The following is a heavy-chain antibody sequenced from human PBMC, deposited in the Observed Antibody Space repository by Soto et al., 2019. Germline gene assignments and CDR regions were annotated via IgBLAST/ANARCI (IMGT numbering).Heavy chain of an antibody. Sequence: EVQLVESGGGLVKPGGSLRLSCAASGFTFSSYSMNWVRQAPGKGLEWVSSISSSSSYIYYADSVKGRFTISRDNAKNSLYLQMSMLRAEDTAVYYCARDRAPSRYSSSSYYFDYWGQGTLVTVSS. D-gene: IGHD6-6*01. V-gene: IGHV3-21*01. CDR1: GFTFSSYS. J-gene: IGHJ4*02. CDR2: ISSSSSYI. CDR3: ARDRAPSRYSSSSYYFDY.